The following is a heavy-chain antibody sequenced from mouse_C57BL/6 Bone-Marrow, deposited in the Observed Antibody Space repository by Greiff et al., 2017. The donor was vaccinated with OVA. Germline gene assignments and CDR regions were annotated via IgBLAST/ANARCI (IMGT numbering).Heavy chain of an antibody. J-gene: IGHJ2*01. V-gene: IGHV14-4*01. Sequence: VQLQQSGAELVRPGASVKLSCTASGFNIKDDYMHWVKQRPEQGLEWIGWIDPENGDTEYASKFQGKATITADTSSNTAYLQLSSLTSEDTAVYYFTSYYYGSSPYDYWGHGTTLTVSS. CDR2: IDPENGDT. CDR1: GFNIKDDY. D-gene: IGHD1-1*01. CDR3: TSYYYGSSPYDY.